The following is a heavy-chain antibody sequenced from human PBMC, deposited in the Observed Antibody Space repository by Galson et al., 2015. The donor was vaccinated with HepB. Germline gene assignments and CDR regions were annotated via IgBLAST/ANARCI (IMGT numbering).Heavy chain of an antibody. J-gene: IGHJ4*02. CDR1: GDSISSNNYY. Sequence: TLSLTCTVSGDSISSNNYYWGWIRQPPGKGLEWIGSIYYTGNTHYNPSLKRRVTIFGDTSKNQFSLKLSSVTAADTAVYYCARVHNPASTVDLIDYWGQGTLVTVSS. V-gene: IGHV4-39*01. D-gene: IGHD1-1*01. CDR2: IYYTGNT. CDR3: ARVHNPASTVDLIDY.